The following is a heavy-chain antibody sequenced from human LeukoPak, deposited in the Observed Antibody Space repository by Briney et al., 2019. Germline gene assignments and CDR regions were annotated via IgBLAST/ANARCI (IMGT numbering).Heavy chain of an antibody. Sequence: KPSETLSLTCTISGGSVSDYYWSWIRQSPGKGLEWIGSMYHSGSTYYNPSLKSRVTMSADTSKNQFSLKLNSVTAADTAVYYCARVLDYYGSGTRDFDYWGQGILVTVSS. CDR1: GGSVSDYY. D-gene: IGHD3-10*01. V-gene: IGHV4-38-2*02. CDR3: ARVLDYYGSGTRDFDY. CDR2: MYHSGST. J-gene: IGHJ4*02.